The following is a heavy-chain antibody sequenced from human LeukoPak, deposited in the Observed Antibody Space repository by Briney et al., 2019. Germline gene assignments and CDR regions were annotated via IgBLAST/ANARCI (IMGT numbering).Heavy chain of an antibody. D-gene: IGHD5-18*01. CDR1: GGSISSYY. V-gene: IGHV4-59*01. CDR3: ARAPSGYSYGTFDY. J-gene: IGHJ4*02. Sequence: SETLSLTCTVSGGSISSYYWNWIRQPPGKGLEWIGNIYYSGSTNYNPSLKSRVTISVDTSKNQFSLKLSSVTAADTAVYCCARAPSGYSYGTFDYWGQGTLVTVSS. CDR2: IYYSGST.